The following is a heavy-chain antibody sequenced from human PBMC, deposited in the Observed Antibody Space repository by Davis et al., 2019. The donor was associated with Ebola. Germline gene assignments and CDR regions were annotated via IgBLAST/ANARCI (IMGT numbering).Heavy chain of an antibody. Sequence: PSQTLSLTCAISGDSVSSGGWNWIRQSPSRGLEWLGRTYYSSKWYNDYAVSVKSRMTINPDTSKNQLSLQLNSVTPEDTAVYYCVRGWGRSGLDVWGQGTTVTVSS. CDR1: GDSVSSGG. D-gene: IGHD3-16*01. J-gene: IGHJ6*02. CDR2: TYYSSKWYN. V-gene: IGHV6-1*01. CDR3: VRGWGRSGLDV.